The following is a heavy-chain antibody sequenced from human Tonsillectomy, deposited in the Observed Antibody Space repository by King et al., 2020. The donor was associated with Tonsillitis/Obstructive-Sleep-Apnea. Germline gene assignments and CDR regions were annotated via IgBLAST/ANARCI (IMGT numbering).Heavy chain of an antibody. Sequence: VQLVESGGGVVQPGRSLRLSCAASGFTFSSYAMYGFRQAPVKGLEWVAVISYDGSNKYYADSVKGRFTISRDNSKNTLYLQMNSLRAEDTAVYYCAGDHYDFWSVYQGYYYYYMDVWGKGTTVTVSS. CDR2: ISYDGSNK. J-gene: IGHJ6*03. CDR3: AGDHYDFWSVYQGYYYYYMDV. D-gene: IGHD3-3*01. V-gene: IGHV3-30*01. CDR1: GFTFSSYA.